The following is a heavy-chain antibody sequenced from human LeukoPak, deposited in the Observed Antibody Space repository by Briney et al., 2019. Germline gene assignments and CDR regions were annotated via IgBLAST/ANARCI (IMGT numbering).Heavy chain of an antibody. CDR3: AKNQPGYCSSTSCFMYSYGMDV. CDR1: GFTFSSYA. CDR2: SSGSGGST. D-gene: IGHD2-2*03. V-gene: IGHV3-23*01. Sequence: GGSLRLSCAASGFTFSSYAMSWVRQAPGKGLEWVSASSGSGGSTYYADSVKGRFTISRDNSKNTLYLQMNSLRAEDTAVYYCAKNQPGYCSSTSCFMYSYGMDVWGQGTTVTVSS. J-gene: IGHJ6*02.